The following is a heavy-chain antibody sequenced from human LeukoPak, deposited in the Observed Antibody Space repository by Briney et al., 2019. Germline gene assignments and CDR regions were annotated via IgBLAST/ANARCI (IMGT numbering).Heavy chain of an antibody. V-gene: IGHV3-7*01. J-gene: IGHJ3*02. Sequence: PGGSLSLSCAVSGFPFSGYWMGWVRQAAGNGLEWVATINEDGSEIYYVDSVKGRFTISRDNAKNSLSLQMNSLRAEDTTLYYCARGFDGRSAFGIWGQGTMVTVSS. CDR2: INEDGSEI. CDR3: ARGFDGRSAFGI. D-gene: IGHD3-10*01. CDR1: GFPFSGYW.